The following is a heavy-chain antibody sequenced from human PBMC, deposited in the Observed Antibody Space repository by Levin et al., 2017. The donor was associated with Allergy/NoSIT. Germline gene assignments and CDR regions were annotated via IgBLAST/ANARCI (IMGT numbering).Heavy chain of an antibody. V-gene: IGHV4-61*02. CDR1: GGSISSGSYY. CDR2: IYTSGST. J-gene: IGHJ4*02. Sequence: SETLSLTCTVSGGSISSGSYYWSWIRQPAGKGLEWIGRIYTSGSTNYNPSLKSRVTISVDTSKNQFSLKLSSVTAADTAVYYCARERKEATIAKRHSGWTDYWGQGTLVTVSS. CDR3: ARERKEATIAKRHSGWTDY. D-gene: IGHD6-19*01.